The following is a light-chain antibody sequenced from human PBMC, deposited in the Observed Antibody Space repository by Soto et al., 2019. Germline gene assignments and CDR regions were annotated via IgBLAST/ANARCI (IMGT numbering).Light chain of an antibody. CDR2: GAS. Sequence: EIVLTQSPGTLSLSPGERATLSCRASQSVSRYLVWYQHKPAQAPRLLIYGASTRATGIPDRFSGSASGTDFTLTISRLEPEDFAVYYCQQYGPAPWTFGQGTKV. J-gene: IGKJ1*01. CDR3: QQYGPAPWT. CDR1: QSVSRY. V-gene: IGKV3-20*01.